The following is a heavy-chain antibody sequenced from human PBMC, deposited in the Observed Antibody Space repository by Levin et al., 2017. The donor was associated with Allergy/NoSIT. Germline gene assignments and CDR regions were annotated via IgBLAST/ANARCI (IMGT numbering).Heavy chain of an antibody. V-gene: IGHV3-21*01. CDR1: GFTFSSYS. CDR2: ISSSSSYI. Sequence: LSLTCAASGFTFSSYSMNWVRQAPGKGLEWVSSISSSSSYIYYADSVKGRFTISRDNAKNSLYLQMNSLRAEDTAVYYCARVGIAVAGYDYWGQGTLVTVSS. D-gene: IGHD6-19*01. CDR3: ARVGIAVAGYDY. J-gene: IGHJ4*02.